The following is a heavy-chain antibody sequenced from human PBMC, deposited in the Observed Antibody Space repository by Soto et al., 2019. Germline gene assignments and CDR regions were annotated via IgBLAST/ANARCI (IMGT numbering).Heavy chain of an antibody. D-gene: IGHD6-6*01. CDR3: ARERPDGARLDP. CDR1: GGSISSGDYY. J-gene: IGHJ5*02. CDR2: IYHSGNT. V-gene: IGHV4-30-4*01. Sequence: QVQLQESGPGLVKPSQTLSLTCTVSGGSISSGDYYWSWIRQPPGKGLEWIGYIYHSGNTYYNPSLKSRVTISVDTSKNQSSLKLSSVTAADTAVYYCARERPDGARLDPWGQGTLVTVSS.